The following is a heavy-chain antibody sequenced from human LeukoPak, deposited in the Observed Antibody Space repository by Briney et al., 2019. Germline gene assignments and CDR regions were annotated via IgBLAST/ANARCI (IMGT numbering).Heavy chain of an antibody. CDR3: GRDSLGSGGTYY. D-gene: IGHD2-15*01. CDR2: IYYSGST. J-gene: IGHJ4*02. V-gene: IGHV4-59*01. CDR1: AGSISHFG. Sequence: SETLSLTCTISAGSISHFGWSWIRQPPGKGLEWIGYIYYSGSTKYNPSLKSRVAISIDTSKNQFSLKLSSVTAADTAVYYCGRDSLGSGGTYYWGQGTLVTVSS.